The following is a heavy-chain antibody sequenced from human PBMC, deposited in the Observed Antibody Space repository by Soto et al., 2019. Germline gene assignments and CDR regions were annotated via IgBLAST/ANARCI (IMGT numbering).Heavy chain of an antibody. Sequence: PSQTLSLTCAISGDSVSSNSAAWNWIRQSPSRGLEWLGRTYYRSKWYNDYAVSVRSRITINPDTSKNQSSLQLNSVTPEDTAVYYCARDHRSGWFESDYYYGMDVWGQGTTVTVSS. J-gene: IGHJ6*02. CDR3: ARDHRSGWFESDYYYGMDV. CDR2: TYYRSKWYN. D-gene: IGHD6-19*01. CDR1: GDSVSSNSAA. V-gene: IGHV6-1*01.